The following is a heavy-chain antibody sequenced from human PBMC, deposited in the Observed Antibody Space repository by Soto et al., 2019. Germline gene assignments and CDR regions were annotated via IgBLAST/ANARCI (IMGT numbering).Heavy chain of an antibody. J-gene: IGHJ5*02. CDR1: GGSISSYY. CDR2: IYYSGST. Sequence: PSETLSLTCTVSGGSISSYYWSWIRQPPGKGLEWIGYIYYSGSTNYNPSLKSRVTISVDTSKNQFSLKLSSVTAADTAVYYCARLNSYGKGWFDPWGQGTLVTVSS. CDR3: ARLNSYGKGWFDP. D-gene: IGHD5-18*01. V-gene: IGHV4-59*01.